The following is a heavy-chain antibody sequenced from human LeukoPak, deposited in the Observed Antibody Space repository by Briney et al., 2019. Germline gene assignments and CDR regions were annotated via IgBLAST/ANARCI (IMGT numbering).Heavy chain of an antibody. CDR1: GFTFSDYY. Sequence: GGSLRLSCAASGFTFSDYYMSWIRQAPGKGLEWVSYISSSGSTIYYADSVKGRLTISRDNAKNSLYLQMNSLRAEDTAVYYCARDHYYDSSGYFLGYWGQGTLVTVSS. J-gene: IGHJ4*02. V-gene: IGHV3-11*01. D-gene: IGHD3-22*01. CDR3: ARDHYYDSSGYFLGY. CDR2: ISSSGSTI.